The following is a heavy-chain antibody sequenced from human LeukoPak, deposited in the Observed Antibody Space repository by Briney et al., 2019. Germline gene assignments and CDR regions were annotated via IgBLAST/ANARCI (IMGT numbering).Heavy chain of an antibody. CDR3: AREIEWELYYFDY. V-gene: IGHV4-38-2*01. Sequence: SGTLSLTCAVSGYSISSGYYWGWIRQPPGKGLEWIGSIYHSGSTYYNPSLKSRVTISVDTSKNQFSLKLSSVTAADTAVYYCAREIEWELYYFDYWGQGTLVTVSS. CDR1: GYSISSGYY. J-gene: IGHJ4*02. CDR2: IYHSGST. D-gene: IGHD1-26*01.